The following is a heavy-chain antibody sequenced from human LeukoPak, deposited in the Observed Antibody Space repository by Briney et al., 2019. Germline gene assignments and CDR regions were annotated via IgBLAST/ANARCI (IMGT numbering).Heavy chain of an antibody. Sequence: SETLSLTCTVSGGSISSYHWSWLRQPPGKGLEWIGYIYYSGSTNYNPSLKSRVTISVDTSKNQFSLKLSSVTAADTAVYYCARDQGYDSSGYFSRGAFFDYWGQGTLVTVSS. J-gene: IGHJ4*02. CDR1: GGSISSYH. D-gene: IGHD3-22*01. CDR2: IYYSGST. CDR3: ARDQGYDSSGYFSRGAFFDY. V-gene: IGHV4-59*01.